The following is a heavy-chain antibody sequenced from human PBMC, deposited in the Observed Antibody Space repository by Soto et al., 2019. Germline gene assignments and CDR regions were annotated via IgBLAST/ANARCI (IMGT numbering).Heavy chain of an antibody. CDR1: GFTFSSYS. CDR3: ARVDIVATIDY. V-gene: IGHV3-21*01. D-gene: IGHD5-12*01. J-gene: IGHJ4*02. Sequence: GGSLRLSCAASGFTFSSYSMNWVRQAPGKGLEWVSSISSSSSYIYYADSVKGRFTISRDNAKNSLYLQMNSLRAEDTAVYYCARVDIVATIDYWGQGTLVTVSS. CDR2: ISSSSSYI.